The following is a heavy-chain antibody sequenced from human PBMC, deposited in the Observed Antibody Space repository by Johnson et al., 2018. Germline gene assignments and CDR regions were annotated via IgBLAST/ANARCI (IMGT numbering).Heavy chain of an antibody. V-gene: IGHV3-33*06. CDR2: IWYDGSNK. Sequence: VQLVESGGGVVQPGRSLRLSCAASGFTFSSYGMHWVRQAPGKGLEWVAVIWYDGSNKYYADSVKGRFTISGDNSKNTLELQMNTRRAEETAVYYWAKEGVMEWEYYGPFQYWGPGTLVTVSS. D-gene: IGHD1-26*01. J-gene: IGHJ1*01. CDR1: GFTFSSYG. CDR3: AKEGVMEWEYYGPFQY.